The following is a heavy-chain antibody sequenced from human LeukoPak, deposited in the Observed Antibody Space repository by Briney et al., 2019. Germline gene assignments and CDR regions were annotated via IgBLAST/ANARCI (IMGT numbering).Heavy chain of an antibody. J-gene: IGHJ6*02. V-gene: IGHV1-46*01. D-gene: IGHD3-10*02. CDR3: ARDVREQQVYYYYGMDV. Sequence: GASVTVSCTAFGYTFTSFYMHWVRQAPGQGLEWMGAINPSGGSTRYAQKFQGRVSMTRDTSTRTVYMELSSLRSEDTAMYYCARDVREQQVYYYYGMDVWGQGTTVIVSS. CDR2: INPSGGST. CDR1: GYTFTSFY.